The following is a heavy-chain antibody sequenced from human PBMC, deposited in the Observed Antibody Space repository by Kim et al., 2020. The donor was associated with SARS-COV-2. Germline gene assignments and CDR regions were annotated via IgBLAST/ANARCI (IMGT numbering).Heavy chain of an antibody. CDR2: INPSGGST. Sequence: ASVKVSCKASGYTFTSYYMHWVRQAPGQGLEWMGIINPSGGSTSYAQKFQGRVTMTRDTSTSTVYMELSSLRSEDTAVYYCARERVPAAGTYYGMDVWGQGTTVTVSS. J-gene: IGHJ6*02. CDR1: GYTFTSYY. V-gene: IGHV1-46*01. D-gene: IGHD6-13*01. CDR3: ARERVPAAGTYYGMDV.